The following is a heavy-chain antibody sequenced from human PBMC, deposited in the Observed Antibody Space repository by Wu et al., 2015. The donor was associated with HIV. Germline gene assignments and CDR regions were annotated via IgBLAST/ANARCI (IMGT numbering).Heavy chain of an antibody. J-gene: IGHJ2*01. V-gene: IGHV1-8*02. D-gene: IGHD1-26*01. CDR3: ARDADGIVGAKIGRYFDV. Sequence: QVQLLQSGAEVRKPGASVKVSCKVSGYTFNIFNINWVRQISGLGLEWMGWMNPKSGSAGYSQSFQGRVSMTRDTSISTAYLEVNSLASEDTAVYYCARDADGIVGAKIGRYFDVWGRGSLVRVSS. CDR2: MNPKSGSA. CDR1: GYTFNIFN.